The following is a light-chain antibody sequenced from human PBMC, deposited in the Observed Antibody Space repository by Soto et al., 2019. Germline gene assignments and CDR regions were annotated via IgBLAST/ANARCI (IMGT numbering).Light chain of an antibody. V-gene: IGKV3-11*01. CDR1: QSVSGY. CDR3: QQRSNWPVT. J-gene: IGKJ1*01. CDR2: DAS. Sequence: EIVLTQSPGTLSLSPGERATLSCRASQSVSGYLAWYQQKPGQAPRLLIYDASTRATGISARFSGRGSGTDFTLTISSLEPEDFAVYYCQQRSNWPVTFGQGTRVELK.